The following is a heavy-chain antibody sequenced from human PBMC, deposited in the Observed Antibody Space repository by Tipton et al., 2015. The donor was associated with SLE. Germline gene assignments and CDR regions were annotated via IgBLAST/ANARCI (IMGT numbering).Heavy chain of an antibody. J-gene: IGHJ3*02. CDR3: ARWFRELDAFDI. CDR2: IYSGGST. Sequence: SLRLSCAASGFTVSSNYMSWVRQAPGKGLEWVSVIYSGGSTYYADSVKGRFTISRDNSKNTLYLQMNSLRAEDTAVYYCARWFRELDAFDIWGQGTMVTVSS. D-gene: IGHD3-10*01. V-gene: IGHV3-53*05. CDR1: GFTVSSNY.